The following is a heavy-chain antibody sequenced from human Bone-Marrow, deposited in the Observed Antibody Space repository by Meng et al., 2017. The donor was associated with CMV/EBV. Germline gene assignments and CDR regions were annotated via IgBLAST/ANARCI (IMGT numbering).Heavy chain of an antibody. D-gene: IGHD6-13*01. CDR3: ARDPSTTASGPIGH. V-gene: IGHV3-20*04. Sequence: GGSLRLSCAASGFTFDDYGMSWVRQAPGKGLEWVSGINWNGGSTGYADSVKGRFTISRDNAKNSLYLQMNSLRAEDTALYYCARDPSTTASGPIGHWGQGTLVTVSS. CDR1: GFTFDDYG. J-gene: IGHJ5*02. CDR2: INWNGGST.